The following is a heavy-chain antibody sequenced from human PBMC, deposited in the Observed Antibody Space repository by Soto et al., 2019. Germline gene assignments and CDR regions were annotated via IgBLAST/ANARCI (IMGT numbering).Heavy chain of an antibody. CDR3: ARDQDTDYYYYYGMDV. Sequence: QVQLVQYGAEVKKPGASVKVSCKASGYTFTRYGISWVRPAPGQGLEWMGWIRAYNGNTNYAQKLQGRVTMTTDTSTSTAYMELRSLRSDDTAVYYCARDQDTDYYYYYGMDVWGQGTKVTVSS. J-gene: IGHJ6*02. CDR2: IRAYNGNT. V-gene: IGHV1-18*04. CDR1: GYTFTRYG.